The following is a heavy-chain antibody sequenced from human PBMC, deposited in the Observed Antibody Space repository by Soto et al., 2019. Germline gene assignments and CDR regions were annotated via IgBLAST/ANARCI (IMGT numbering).Heavy chain of an antibody. CDR1: GFTFSNYG. J-gene: IGHJ4*02. Sequence: QVQLVESGGGVVQPGRSLRLSCVVSGFTFSNYGMHWVRQAPGKGLEWVAFISYDGSNEYYAGSVKGRFTISRDNSKNTRYLKMNTLGAEDTAVYYCAKDGGNLGWSDYGGQGPLFTVSS. D-gene: IGHD6-19*01. V-gene: IGHV3-30*18. CDR3: AKDGGNLGWSDY. CDR2: ISYDGSNE.